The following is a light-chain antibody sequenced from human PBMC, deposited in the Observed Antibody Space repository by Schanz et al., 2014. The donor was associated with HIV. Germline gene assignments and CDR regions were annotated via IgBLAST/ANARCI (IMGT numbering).Light chain of an antibody. J-gene: IGLJ2*01. Sequence: QSVLTQPPSVSGTPGQRVTISCSGSRSTLERAPVDWYQHLPGTAPTLLIRKNDVRPSGVPDRFSGSKSGTSASLVISGLQSEDEADYVCATWDISLNGPVFGGGTKLTIL. V-gene: IGLV1-44*01. CDR3: ATWDISLNGPV. CDR2: KND. CDR1: RSTLERAP.